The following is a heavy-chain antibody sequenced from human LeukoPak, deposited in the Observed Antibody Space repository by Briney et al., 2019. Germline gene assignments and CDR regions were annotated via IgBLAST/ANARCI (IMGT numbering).Heavy chain of an antibody. CDR2: INPSGGST. J-gene: IGHJ3*02. CDR1: GYTFTSYY. V-gene: IGHV1-46*01. CDR3: ARDHSGSYGTDDAFDI. D-gene: IGHD1-26*01. Sequence: ASVKVSCKASGYTFTSYYMHWVRQAPGQGLEWMGIINPSGGSTSYAQKFQGRVTMTRDTSTSTVYMELSSLRSEDTAVYYCARDHSGSYGTDDAFDIWGQGTMVTVSS.